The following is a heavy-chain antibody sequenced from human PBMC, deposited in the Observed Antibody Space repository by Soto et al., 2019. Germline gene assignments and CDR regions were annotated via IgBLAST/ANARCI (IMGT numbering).Heavy chain of an antibody. CDR1: GFTFSSYW. J-gene: IGHJ4*02. CDR3: ARDRSYYYDSSGYYFDY. CDR2: IKQDGSEK. V-gene: IGHV3-7*01. D-gene: IGHD3-22*01. Sequence: GGSLRLSCAASGFTFSSYWMSWVRQAPGKGLEWVANIKQDGSEKYYVDSVKGRFTISRDNGKNSLYLQMNSLRAEDTAVYYCARDRSYYYDSSGYYFDYWGQGTLVTVSS.